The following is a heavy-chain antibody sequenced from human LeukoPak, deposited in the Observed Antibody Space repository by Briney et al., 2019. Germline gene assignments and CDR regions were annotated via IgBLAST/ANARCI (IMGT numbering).Heavy chain of an antibody. CDR1: AGSVTSYYYH. J-gene: IGHJ4*02. Sequence: SETLSLTSIVSAGSVTSYYYHWDWPRQPPGKRLEWIGYTYSSGSTNYNPSLKSRVTMSLDTSKNQFSLHLSSVTAADTAVYYCAGGPTLTTDYWGQGTLVTVSS. V-gene: IGHV4-61*01. CDR2: TYSSGST. D-gene: IGHD4-11*01. CDR3: AGGPTLTTDY.